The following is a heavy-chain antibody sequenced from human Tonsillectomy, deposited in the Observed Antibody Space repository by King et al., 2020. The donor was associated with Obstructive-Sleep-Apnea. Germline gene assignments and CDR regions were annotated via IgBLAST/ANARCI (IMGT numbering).Heavy chain of an antibody. CDR3: ARSGGGWDYYYSSGYQRPDAFDI. CDR1: GYSFTSYW. Sequence: VQLVQSGAEVKKPGESLKISCKGSGYSFTSYWIGWVRQMPGKGLEWMGIIYPGDSDTRYSPSFQGQVTISADKSISTAYLQWSSLKASDTAMYYCARSGGGWDYYYSSGYQRPDAFDIWGQGTMVTVSS. CDR2: IYPGDSDT. J-gene: IGHJ3*02. V-gene: IGHV5-51*01. D-gene: IGHD3-22*01.